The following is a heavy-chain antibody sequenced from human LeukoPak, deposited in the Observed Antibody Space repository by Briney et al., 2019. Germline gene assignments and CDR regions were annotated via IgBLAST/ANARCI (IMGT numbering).Heavy chain of an antibody. D-gene: IGHD4-17*01. Sequence: PSETLSLTCTVSDGSITNYDWSWVRQPPGKGLEFIGHVHYSGTTNYNPSLRSRVTISIDTSKKHFFLKLKSVTAADTAVYYCATGYGDFRIEGRYFYSWGQGTLVTVSS. CDR1: DGSITNYD. CDR2: VHYSGTT. V-gene: IGHV4-59*01. J-gene: IGHJ4*02. CDR3: ATGYGDFRIEGRYFYS.